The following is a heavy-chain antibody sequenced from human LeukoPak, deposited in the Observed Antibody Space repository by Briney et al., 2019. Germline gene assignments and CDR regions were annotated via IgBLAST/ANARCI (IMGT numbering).Heavy chain of an antibody. CDR1: GYTFTGYS. V-gene: IGHV1-2*02. J-gene: IGHJ4*02. CDR3: ARDDGGNSAVDY. Sequence: ASVKVSCKASGYTFTGYSMHWVRPAPGQGLEWMGWINPNSGGTNYAQKFQGRVTMTRDTSISTAYMELSRLRSDDTAVYYCARDDGGNSAVDYWGQGTLVTVSS. D-gene: IGHD4-23*01. CDR2: INPNSGGT.